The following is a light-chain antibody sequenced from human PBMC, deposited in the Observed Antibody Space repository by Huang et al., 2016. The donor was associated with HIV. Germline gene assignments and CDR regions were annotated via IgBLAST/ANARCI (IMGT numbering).Light chain of an antibody. CDR1: ESISNH. CDR3: HQYDNWPPFT. Sequence: EIVMTQSPATLSVSPGERITLSCRASESISNHLAWYQQRPGQAPRLLIYGASTRATGVAARVTGSGSGTDFTLTISSLQSEDSAVYYCHQYDNWPPFTFGQGTKLEIK. J-gene: IGKJ2*01. CDR2: GAS. V-gene: IGKV3-15*01.